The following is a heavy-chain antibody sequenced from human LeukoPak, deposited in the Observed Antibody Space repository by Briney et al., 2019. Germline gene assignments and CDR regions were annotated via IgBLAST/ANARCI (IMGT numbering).Heavy chain of an antibody. CDR2: ISAYNGNT. D-gene: IGHD6-19*01. Sequence: VASVKVSCKASGYTFTSNGITWVRQAPGQGPEWMGWISAYNGNTNYAQKLQGRVTMTRDTSTNTVYMELRSLTSDDTAVYYCARVIAVTGTNHFDYWGQGTLVAVSS. V-gene: IGHV1-18*01. CDR3: ARVIAVTGTNHFDY. CDR1: GYTFTSNG. J-gene: IGHJ4*02.